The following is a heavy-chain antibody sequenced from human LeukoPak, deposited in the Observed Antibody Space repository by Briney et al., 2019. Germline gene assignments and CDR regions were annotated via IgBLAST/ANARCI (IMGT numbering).Heavy chain of an antibody. D-gene: IGHD6-13*01. Sequence: PSETLSLTCTVSGGSISSSSYYWSWIRQPAGTGLEWIGRIYISGSTSYNPSLKSRVTISVDTSKNQFSLKLSSVTAADTAVYYCARVYIASPGQFDPWGQGTLVTVSS. CDR2: IYISGST. V-gene: IGHV4-61*02. CDR1: GGSISSSSYY. J-gene: IGHJ5*02. CDR3: ARVYIASPGQFDP.